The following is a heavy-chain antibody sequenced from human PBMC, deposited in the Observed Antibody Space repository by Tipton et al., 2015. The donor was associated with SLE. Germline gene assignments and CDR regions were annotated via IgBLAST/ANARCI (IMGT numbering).Heavy chain of an antibody. Sequence: TLSLTCAVYGGSFSGYYWSWIRQPPGKGLEWIGEINHRGSTNYNPSPKSRVTISVDTSKNQFSLKLSSVTAADTAVYYCARISYSGSVGGFDYWGQGTLVTVSS. CDR3: ARISYSGSVGGFDY. CDR1: GGSFSGYY. J-gene: IGHJ4*02. V-gene: IGHV4-34*01. CDR2: INHRGST. D-gene: IGHD6-6*01.